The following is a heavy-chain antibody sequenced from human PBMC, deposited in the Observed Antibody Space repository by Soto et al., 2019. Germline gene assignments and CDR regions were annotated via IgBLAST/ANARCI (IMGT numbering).Heavy chain of an antibody. J-gene: IGHJ1*01. D-gene: IGHD4-17*01. V-gene: IGHV3-23*01. CDR1: GFTFSSYA. Sequence: GGSLRLSCAASGFTFSSYAMSWVRQAPGKGLEWASAISGSGGSTYYADSVKGRFTISRDNSKNTLYLQMNSLRAEDTAVYYCAASPPSDYGDYARLQHWGQGTLVTVSS. CDR2: ISGSGGST. CDR3: AASPPSDYGDYARLQH.